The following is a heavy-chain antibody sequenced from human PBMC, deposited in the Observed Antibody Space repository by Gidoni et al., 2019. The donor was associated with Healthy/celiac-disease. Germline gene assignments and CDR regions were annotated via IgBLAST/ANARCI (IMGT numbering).Heavy chain of an antibody. V-gene: IGHV5-51*01. CDR1: GYSFTSYW. CDR3: ARPVGPRNYYGSGKRSRPLDAFDI. Sequence: EVQLVQSGAEVKKPGESLKISCKGSGYSFTSYWIGWVRQMPGKGLEWMGIIYPGDSDTRYSPSFQGQVTISADKSISTAYLQWSSLKASDTAMYYCARPVGPRNYYGSGKRSRPLDAFDIWGQGTMVTVSS. CDR2: IYPGDSDT. D-gene: IGHD3-10*01. J-gene: IGHJ3*02.